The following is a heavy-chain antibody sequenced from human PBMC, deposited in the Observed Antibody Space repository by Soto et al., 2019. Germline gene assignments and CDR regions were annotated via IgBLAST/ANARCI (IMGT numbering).Heavy chain of an antibody. CDR3: ARAYSDAFDI. V-gene: IGHV3-11*01. CDR2: ISSSGSGI. D-gene: IGHD2-15*01. J-gene: IGHJ3*02. CDR1: GFTFNDYY. Sequence: LRLSCAASGFTFNDYYMTWIRQAPGKGLEWVSYISSSGSGIYYADSMKGRFTISRDNAKKSLYLQMSSLRAEDTAVYYCARAYSDAFDIWGQGTMVTVSS.